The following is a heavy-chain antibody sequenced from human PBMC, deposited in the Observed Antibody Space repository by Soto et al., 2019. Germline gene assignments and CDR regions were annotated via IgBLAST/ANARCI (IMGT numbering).Heavy chain of an antibody. D-gene: IGHD2-15*01. CDR1: GGTFSSYT. V-gene: IGHV1-69*02. CDR3: GSVLRPTCSGGSCHLGWFGP. CDR2: IIPILGIA. Sequence: QVQLVQSGAEVKKPGSSVKVSCKASGGTFSSYTISWVRQAPGQGLEWMGRIIPILGIANYAQKFQGRVTNTADKSTSASYVGLSSLGSEAAAVYYCGSVLRPTCSGGSCHLGWFGPWGQGSMVTVSS. J-gene: IGHJ5*02.